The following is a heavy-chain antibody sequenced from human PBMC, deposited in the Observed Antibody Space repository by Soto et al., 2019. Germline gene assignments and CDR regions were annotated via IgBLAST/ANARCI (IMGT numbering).Heavy chain of an antibody. D-gene: IGHD6-6*01. CDR1: GGSIRSYY. Sequence: SETLSLTCTVSGGSIRSYYWSWIRQPPGKGLEWIGYIYYSGSTNYNPSLKSRVTISVDTSKNQFSLKLSSVTAADMAVYYCARGLHSSSFDYWGQGTLVTVSS. V-gene: IGHV4-59*01. J-gene: IGHJ4*02. CDR2: IYYSGST. CDR3: ARGLHSSSFDY.